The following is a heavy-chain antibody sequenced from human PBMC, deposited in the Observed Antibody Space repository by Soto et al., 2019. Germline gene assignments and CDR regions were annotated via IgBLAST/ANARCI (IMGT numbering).Heavy chain of an antibody. D-gene: IGHD5-18*01. CDR2: IYYSGST. V-gene: IGHV4-31*03. CDR1: GVSISSVGHF. J-gene: IGHJ4*02. CDR3: ARAETASISFDS. Sequence: SETLSLTCTVSGVSISSVGHFWSWIRQPPGKGLEWIANIYYSGSTYYNPSLRSRVLISVDTSQNQFSLKLSSVTAADTAVFFCARAETASISFDSWGQGVLVTVSS.